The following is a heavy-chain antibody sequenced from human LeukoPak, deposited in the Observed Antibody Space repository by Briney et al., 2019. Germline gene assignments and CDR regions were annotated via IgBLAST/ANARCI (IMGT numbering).Heavy chain of an antibody. CDR2: ISGSWCST. D-gene: IGHD3-16*01. Sequence: TGGSLRLSCAASGFTFSSYAMSWVRQAPGKGLEWVSAISGSWCSTYYADCVKCRFTISSSNSKNTLYMQMNSLRAEATAVYYCAQSRLKDWGSYWGQGTLVTVSS. V-gene: IGHV3-23*01. CDR3: AQSRLKDWGSY. CDR1: GFTFSSYA. J-gene: IGHJ4*02.